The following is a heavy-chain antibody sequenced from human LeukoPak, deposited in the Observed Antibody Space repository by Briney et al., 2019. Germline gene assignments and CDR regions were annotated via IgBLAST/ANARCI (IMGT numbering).Heavy chain of an antibody. J-gene: IGHJ4*02. V-gene: IGHV4-39*07. CDR3: ARGFGTGVNYGGNLFDY. D-gene: IGHD4-23*01. CDR1: GGSISSSSYY. Sequence: PSETLSLTCTVSGGSISSSSYYWGWIRQPPGKGLEWIGSIYYSGSTYYNPSLKSRVTISVDTSKNQFSLKLSSVTAADTAVYYCARGFGTGVNYGGNLFDYWGQGTLVTVSS. CDR2: IYYSGST.